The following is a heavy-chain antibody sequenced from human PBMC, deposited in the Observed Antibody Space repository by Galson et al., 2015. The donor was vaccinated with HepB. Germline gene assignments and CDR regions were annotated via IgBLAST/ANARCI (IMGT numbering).Heavy chain of an antibody. J-gene: IGHJ4*02. Sequence: SVKVSCKVSGYTLTELSMHWVRQAPGKGLEWMGGFDPEDGETIYAQKFQGRVTMTEDTSTDTAYMELSSLRSEDTAVYYCASNTFGGVIAKYYFDYWGQGTLVTVSS. CDR3: ASNTFGGVIAKYYFDY. CDR2: FDPEDGET. V-gene: IGHV1-24*01. CDR1: GYTLTELS. D-gene: IGHD3-16*02.